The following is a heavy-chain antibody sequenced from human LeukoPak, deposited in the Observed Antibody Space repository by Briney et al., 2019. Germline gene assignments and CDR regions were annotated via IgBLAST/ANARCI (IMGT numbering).Heavy chain of an antibody. CDR3: ARDGYCSSTSCYGPEYYYYGMDV. Sequence: GGSLRLSCAAPGFTFSSYWMSWVRQAPGKGLEWVANIKQDGSEKYFVDSVKGRFTISRDNAKNSLYLQMNSLRAEDTAVYYCARDGYCSSTSCYGPEYYYYGMDVWGQGTTVTVSS. CDR2: IKQDGSEK. CDR1: GFTFSSYW. D-gene: IGHD2-2*03. V-gene: IGHV3-7*03. J-gene: IGHJ6*02.